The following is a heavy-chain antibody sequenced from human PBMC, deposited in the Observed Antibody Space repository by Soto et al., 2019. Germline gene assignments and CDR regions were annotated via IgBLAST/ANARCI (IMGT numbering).Heavy chain of an antibody. CDR3: AKDRTDYSNPYAFDY. Sequence: EVQLLESGGGLVQPGGSLRLSCAASGFTFSSYAMRWVRQAPGTGLEWVSAISGSGGSTYYADSVKGRFTISRDNSKNTLYLQMNSLRAEDTAVYYCAKDRTDYSNPYAFDYWGQGTLVTVSS. J-gene: IGHJ4*02. CDR2: ISGSGGST. V-gene: IGHV3-23*01. D-gene: IGHD4-4*01. CDR1: GFTFSSYA.